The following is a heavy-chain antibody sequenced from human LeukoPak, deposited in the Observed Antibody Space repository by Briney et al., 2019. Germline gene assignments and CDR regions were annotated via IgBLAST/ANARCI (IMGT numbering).Heavy chain of an antibody. J-gene: IGHJ4*02. CDR1: GITLSNYG. D-gene: IGHD3-3*01. CDR2: ISDSGGST. CDR3: AKRGVVIRVIIVGFHKEAYYFDS. Sequence: GGSLGLSCAVSGITLSNYGMSWVRQAPGKGLEWVAGISDSGGSTNYADSVKGRFTISRDNPKNTLYLQMNSLRAEDTAVYFCAKRGVVIRVIIVGFHKEAYYFDSWGQGALVTVSS. V-gene: IGHV3-23*01.